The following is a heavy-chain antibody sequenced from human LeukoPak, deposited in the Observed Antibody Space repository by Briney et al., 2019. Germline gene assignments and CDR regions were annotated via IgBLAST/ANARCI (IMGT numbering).Heavy chain of an antibody. V-gene: IGHV4-30-4*08. J-gene: IGHJ4*02. CDR2: IYYSGST. Sequence: SETLSLTCTVSGGSISSGDYYWRWLRQPPGKGLEWIGYIYYSGSTCYNPSLKSRVTISVDTSKNQFSLELSSVTAADTAVYYCARLVATFDYWGQGTLVTVSS. CDR1: GGSISSGDYY. CDR3: ARLVATFDY. D-gene: IGHD5-12*01.